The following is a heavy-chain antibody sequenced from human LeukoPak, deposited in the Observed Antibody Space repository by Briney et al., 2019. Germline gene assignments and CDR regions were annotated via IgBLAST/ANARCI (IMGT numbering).Heavy chain of an antibody. D-gene: IGHD3-3*02. V-gene: IGHV3-30*04. CDR3: ARDRAFDGTQPLDY. CDR2: ISHDGSNK. J-gene: IGHJ4*02. CDR1: GFTFSSYA. Sequence: GRSLRLSCAVSGFTFSSYAMHWVRQAPGKGLEWVAVISHDGSNKDYADSVKGRFTISRDNSKNTLSLQMNSLRAEDTAVYYCARDRAFDGTQPLDYWGQGTLVTVSS.